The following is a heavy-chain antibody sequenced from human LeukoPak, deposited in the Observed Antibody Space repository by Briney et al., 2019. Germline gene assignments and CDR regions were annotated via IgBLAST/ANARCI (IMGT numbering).Heavy chain of an antibody. CDR2: ISAYNGNT. CDR3: ARGYSSSRGYYYYYMDV. Sequence: ASVKVSCKASGYTITSYGISWVRQAPGQGLEWMGWISAYNGNTNYAQKLRGRVTMTTDTSTSTAYMELRSLRSDDTAVYYCARGYSSSRGYYYYYMDVWGKGTTVTVSS. J-gene: IGHJ6*03. V-gene: IGHV1-18*01. CDR1: GYTITSYG. D-gene: IGHD6-6*01.